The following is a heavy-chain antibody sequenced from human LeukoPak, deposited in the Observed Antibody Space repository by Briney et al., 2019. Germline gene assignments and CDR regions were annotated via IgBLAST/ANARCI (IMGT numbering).Heavy chain of an antibody. CDR1: GFTFDDFA. Sequence: GGSLRLSCAASGFTFDDFAMHWVRQVPGKGLEWVSGITSNSGSVGYGDSVKGRFTISRDNSKNTLYLQMNSLRAEDTAVYYCAKDLAKIYYYYMDVWGKGTTVTISS. J-gene: IGHJ6*03. V-gene: IGHV3-9*01. CDR2: ITSNSGSV. CDR3: AKDLAKIYYYYMDV.